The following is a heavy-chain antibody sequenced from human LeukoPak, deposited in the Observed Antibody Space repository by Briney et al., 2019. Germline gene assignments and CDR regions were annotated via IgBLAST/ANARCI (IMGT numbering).Heavy chain of an antibody. CDR2: IRYDGSNK. Sequence: GGSLRLSCAASGFTFSSYGMHRVRQAPGKGLEWVAFIRYDGSNKYYADSVKGRFAISRDNSKNTLYLQMNSLRAEDTAVYYCAKGPGGYYYMDVWGKGTTVTVSS. CDR3: AKGPGGYYYMDV. J-gene: IGHJ6*03. CDR1: GFTFSSYG. V-gene: IGHV3-30*02.